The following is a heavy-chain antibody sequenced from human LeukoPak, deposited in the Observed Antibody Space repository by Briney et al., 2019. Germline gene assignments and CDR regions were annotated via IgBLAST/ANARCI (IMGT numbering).Heavy chain of an antibody. V-gene: IGHV1-18*01. J-gene: IGHJ4*02. Sequence: ASVKVSCKASGYTFTSYGISWVRQAPGQGLEWMGWISAYNGNTNYAQRLQGRVTTTTDRSTSTAHMEVRSLRSDDTAVYYCARVLGFRPDTLKGSDYWGQGTLVTVSS. CDR2: ISAYNGNT. CDR1: GYTFTSYG. CDR3: ARVLGFRPDTLKGSDY.